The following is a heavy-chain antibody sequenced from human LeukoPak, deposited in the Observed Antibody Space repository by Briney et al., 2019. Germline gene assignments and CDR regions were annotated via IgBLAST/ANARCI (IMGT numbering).Heavy chain of an antibody. V-gene: IGHV4-4*02. J-gene: IGHJ4*02. CDR1: GGSISSSNW. Sequence: PSGTLSLTCAVSGGSISSSNWWSWVRPPPGQGMEWIGEIYHSGSTNYNPSLKGRVTISVDKSKNQFSLKLSSVTAADTAVYYCARLSGYSSGHYYSDYWGQGTLVTVSS. CDR2: IYHSGST. D-gene: IGHD3-22*01. CDR3: ARLSGYSSGHYYSDY.